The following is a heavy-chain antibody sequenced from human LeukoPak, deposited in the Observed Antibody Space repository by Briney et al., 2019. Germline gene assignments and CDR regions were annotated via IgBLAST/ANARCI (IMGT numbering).Heavy chain of an antibody. J-gene: IGHJ4*02. Sequence: GGSLRLSCAASGFTFSSYSMNWVRQAPGKGLEWVSSISSSSSYIYYADSLKGRFTISRDNAANSLYLQMNSLRAEDTAVYYCARHLLSGDFWGIDYWGQGTLVTVSS. V-gene: IGHV3-21*01. D-gene: IGHD3-16*01. CDR1: GFTFSSYS. CDR3: ARHLLSGDFWGIDY. CDR2: ISSSSSYI.